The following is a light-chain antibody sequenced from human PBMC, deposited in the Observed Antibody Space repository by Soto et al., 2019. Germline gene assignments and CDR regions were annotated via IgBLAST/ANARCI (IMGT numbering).Light chain of an antibody. V-gene: IGKV3-15*01. J-gene: IGKJ3*01. CDR2: GAS. CDR1: QSVSSN. Sequence: EIVMTQSPATLSVSPGERATLSCRASQSVSSNLAWYQQKPGQAPRLLIYGASTRATGIPARFSGSGSGTEFTLTISSLQSEDFAVYYCQQYNNWPALFGPGTTVDIK. CDR3: QQYNNWPAL.